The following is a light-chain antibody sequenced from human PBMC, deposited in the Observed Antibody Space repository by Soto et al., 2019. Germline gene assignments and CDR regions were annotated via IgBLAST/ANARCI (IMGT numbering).Light chain of an antibody. Sequence: DVVLTQSPLSLPVTLGQPASISCRSSQSLVYSDGNTYLNWFQQGPGQSPRRLIYKVSNRDSGVPDRFSGSGSGTDFTLKITRVEAEDVGVYFCVQGTHWPPGYTFGQGTKVDIK. CDR1: QSLVYSDGNTY. V-gene: IGKV2-30*01. CDR2: KVS. J-gene: IGKJ2*01. CDR3: VQGTHWPPGYT.